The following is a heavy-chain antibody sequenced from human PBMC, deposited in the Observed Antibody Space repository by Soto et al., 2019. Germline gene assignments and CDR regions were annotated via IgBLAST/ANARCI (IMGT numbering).Heavy chain of an antibody. CDR1: GYTFTSYY. CDR2: INPSGGST. J-gene: IGHJ6*02. Sequence: ASVKVSCKASGYTFTSYYMHWVRQAPGQGLEWMGIINPSGGSTSYAQKSQGRVTMTRDTSTSTVYMELSSLRSEDTAVYYCARDLYDYVWGSYPPPTNQYYYYYGMDVWGQGTTVTVSS. V-gene: IGHV1-46*01. CDR3: ARDLYDYVWGSYPPPTNQYYYYYGMDV. D-gene: IGHD3-16*02.